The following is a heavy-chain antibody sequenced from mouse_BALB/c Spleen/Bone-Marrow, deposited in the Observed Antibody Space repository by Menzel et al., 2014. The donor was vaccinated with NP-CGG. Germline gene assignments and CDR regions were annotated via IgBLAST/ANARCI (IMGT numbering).Heavy chain of an antibody. CDR1: GYSFTGYY. Sequence: VQLQQSGPDLVKPGASVKISCKASGYSFTGYYMHWVKQSHGKSLEWIGRVNPNDGGSSSSQKFKAKAILTVDKSSSTAYMELRSLTSEDSAVYYCAREDDYYAMDYWGQGTSVTVSS. CDR2: VNPNDGGS. CDR3: AREDDYYAMDY. J-gene: IGHJ4*01. V-gene: IGHV1-26*01.